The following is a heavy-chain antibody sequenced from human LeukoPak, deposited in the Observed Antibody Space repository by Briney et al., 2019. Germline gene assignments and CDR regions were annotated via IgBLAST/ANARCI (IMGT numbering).Heavy chain of an antibody. J-gene: IGHJ4*02. CDR2: ISGNGATK. V-gene: IGHV3-48*01. Sequence: GGSLRLSCAASGFTLSSYSMTWVRQAPGKGLEWISYISGNGATKYYTDSVKGRFTVSRDNAQNSLYLQMNGLRVEDTAVYYCARDRPRYFEYWGLGTLVTVSS. CDR1: GFTLSSYS. CDR3: ARDRPRYFEY.